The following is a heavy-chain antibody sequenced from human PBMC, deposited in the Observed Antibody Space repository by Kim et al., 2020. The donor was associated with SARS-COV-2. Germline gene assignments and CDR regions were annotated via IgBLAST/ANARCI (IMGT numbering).Heavy chain of an antibody. CDR2: INPSGGST. V-gene: IGHV1-46*01. CDR1: GYTFTSYY. Sequence: ASVKVSCKASGYTFTSYYMHWVRQAPGQGLEWMGIINPSGGSTSYAQKFQGRVTMTRDTSTSTVYMELSSLRSEDTAVYYCARESIAARLPRYYYGMDVWGQGTKVTVSS. J-gene: IGHJ6*02. CDR3: ARESIAARLPRYYYGMDV. D-gene: IGHD6-6*01.